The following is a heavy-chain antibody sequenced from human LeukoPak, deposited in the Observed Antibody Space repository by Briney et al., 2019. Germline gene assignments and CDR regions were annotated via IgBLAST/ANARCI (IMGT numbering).Heavy chain of an antibody. CDR2: INHNGNVN. D-gene: IGHD3-10*01. CDR1: GFIFSSAW. CDR3: ARGDRGGFDL. J-gene: IGHJ3*01. Sequence: GGSLRLSCAASGFIFSSAWMNWARQAPGKGLEWVASINHNGNVNYYVDSVKGRFTISRDNAKNSLYLQMSNLRAEDTAIYYCARGDRGGFDLWGQGTMVTVSA. V-gene: IGHV3-7*04.